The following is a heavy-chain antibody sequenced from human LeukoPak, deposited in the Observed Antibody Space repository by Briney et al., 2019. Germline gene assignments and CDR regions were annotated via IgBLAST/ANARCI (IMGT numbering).Heavy chain of an antibody. V-gene: IGHV4-4*02. CDR1: GGSISSSNW. CDR3: ARGPNYVYYDILTGPLGRGYYFDY. J-gene: IGHJ4*02. Sequence: PSGTLSLTCAVSGGSISSSNWWSWVRQPPGKGLEWIGEIYHSGSTNYNPSLKSRVTISVDKSKNQFSLKLSSVTAADTAVYYCARGPNYVYYDILTGPLGRGYYFDYWGQGPLVTVSS. CDR2: IYHSGST. D-gene: IGHD3-9*01.